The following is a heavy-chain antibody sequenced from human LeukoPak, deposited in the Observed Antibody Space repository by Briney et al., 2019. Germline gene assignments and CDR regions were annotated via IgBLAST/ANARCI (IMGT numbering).Heavy chain of an antibody. CDR2: ISYDGSSK. CDR3: AKPRYTGSYYLLYYFDY. CDR1: GFTFSTYG. Sequence: GRSLRLSCAASGFTFSTYGMHWVRQAPGKGLEWVAVISYDGSSKFYADSVKGRFTISRDNSKNTLYLQMNSLRAEDTAVYYCAKPRYTGSYYLLYYFDYWGQGTLVTVSS. V-gene: IGHV3-30*18. D-gene: IGHD1-26*01. J-gene: IGHJ4*02.